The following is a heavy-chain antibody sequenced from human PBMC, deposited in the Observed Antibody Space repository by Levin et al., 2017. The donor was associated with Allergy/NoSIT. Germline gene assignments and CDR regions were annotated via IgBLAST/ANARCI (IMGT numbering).Heavy chain of an antibody. J-gene: IGHJ4*02. Sequence: AGGSLRLSCKASGYTFTGYYMHWVRQAPGQGLEWMGWINPNSGGTNYAQKFQGRVTMTRDTSISTAYMELSRLRSDDTAVYYCARDQSSGLSDYWGQGTLVTVSS. CDR1: GYTFTGYY. V-gene: IGHV1-2*02. CDR2: INPNSGGT. CDR3: ARDQSSGLSDY. D-gene: IGHD6-19*01.